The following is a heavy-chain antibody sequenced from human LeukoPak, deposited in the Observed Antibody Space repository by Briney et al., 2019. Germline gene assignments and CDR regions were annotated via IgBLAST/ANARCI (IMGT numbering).Heavy chain of an antibody. CDR1: GGSISSSNW. CDR2: IYHSGST. J-gene: IGHJ4*02. CDR3: ARVLPAAATRAPYFFDY. Sequence: SETLSLTCAVSGGSISSSNWWSWVRQPPGKGLEWIGEIYHSGSTNYNPSLKSRVTISVDKSKNQFSLKLSSVTAADTAVYYCARVLPAAATRAPYFFDYWGQGTLVTVSS. V-gene: IGHV4-4*02. D-gene: IGHD2-2*01.